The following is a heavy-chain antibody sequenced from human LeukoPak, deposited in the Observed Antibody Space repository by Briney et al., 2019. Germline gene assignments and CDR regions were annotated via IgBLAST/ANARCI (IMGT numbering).Heavy chain of an antibody. V-gene: IGHV3-9*01. CDR2: ISWNSGSI. D-gene: IGHD3-10*01. CDR3: AKDIFTMVRGVVDY. Sequence: GGSLRLSCAASGFTFDDYTMHWVRQAPGKGLEWVSGISWNSGSIGYADSVKGRFTISRDNAKNSLYLQMNSLRAEDTALYYCAKDIFTMVRGVVDYWGQGTLVTVSS. J-gene: IGHJ4*02. CDR1: GFTFDDYT.